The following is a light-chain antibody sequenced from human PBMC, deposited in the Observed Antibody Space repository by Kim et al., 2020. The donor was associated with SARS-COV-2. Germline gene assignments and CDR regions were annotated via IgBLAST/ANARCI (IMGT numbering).Light chain of an antibody. J-gene: IGLJ3*02. CDR3: SSYTSSSTLEGV. CDR2: EVS. V-gene: IGLV2-14*01. CDR1: SSDVGGYNY. Sequence: QSALTQPASVSGSPGQSITISCTGTSSDVGGYNYVSWYQQHPGKAPKLMIYEVSNRPSWVSNRFSGSKSGNTASLTISGLQAEDEADYYCSSYTSSSTLEGVFGGGTQLTVL.